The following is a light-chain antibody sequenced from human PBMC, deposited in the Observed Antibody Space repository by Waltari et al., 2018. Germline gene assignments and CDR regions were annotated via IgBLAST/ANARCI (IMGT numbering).Light chain of an antibody. CDR1: QSVSRA. V-gene: IGKV3-20*01. CDR2: DAS. J-gene: IGKJ1*01. CDR3: QKYESLPAT. Sequence: EVVLTQSPGTLSLSPGGGATLSCRASQSVSRALAWYQQKPGQAPRLLIYDASRRATGIPDRFGGSGSGTDFSLTISRLEPEDFAVYYCQKYESLPATFGQGTKVEIK.